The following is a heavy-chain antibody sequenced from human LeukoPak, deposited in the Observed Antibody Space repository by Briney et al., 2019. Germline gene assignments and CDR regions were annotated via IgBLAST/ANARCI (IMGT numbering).Heavy chain of an antibody. CDR1: GFTFSNYA. D-gene: IGHD1-26*01. J-gene: IGHJ4*02. Sequence: GGSLRLSCAASGFTFSNYAMTWVRQAPGKGLEWVSIISGSGGSTYYADSVKGRFTISSDNSKNTLYLQMNSLRADDTAVYYCAKGPVGVTTRNYFDYWGQGTLVTVSS. CDR2: ISGSGGST. CDR3: AKGPVGVTTRNYFDY. V-gene: IGHV3-23*01.